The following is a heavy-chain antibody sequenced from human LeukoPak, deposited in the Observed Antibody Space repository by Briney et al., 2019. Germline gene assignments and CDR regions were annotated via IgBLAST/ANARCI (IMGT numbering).Heavy chain of an antibody. Sequence: GGSLRLSCAASGFTFSNYGMHWVRQAPGKGLEWVAVIWYDGSYKYYADSVKGRFTISRDNSKNTLYLQMNSLRAEDTAVYYCARDSSGYYPTYYFDYWGQGTLVTVSS. CDR1: GFTFSNYG. J-gene: IGHJ4*02. CDR2: IWYDGSYK. V-gene: IGHV3-33*01. CDR3: ARDSSGYYPTYYFDY. D-gene: IGHD3-22*01.